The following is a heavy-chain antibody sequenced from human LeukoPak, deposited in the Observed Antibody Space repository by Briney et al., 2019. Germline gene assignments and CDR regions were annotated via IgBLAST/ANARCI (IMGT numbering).Heavy chain of an antibody. CDR2: ISAYNGNT. J-gene: IGHJ4*02. CDR3: AIMSQDIVVVPAAIHNY. D-gene: IGHD2-2*01. Sequence: ASVKVSCKASGYTFTSYGISWVRQAPGQGLEWMGWISAYNGNTNYAQKFQGRVTMTEDTSTDTAYMELSSLRSEDTAVYYCAIMSQDIVVVPAAIHNYWGQGTLVTVSS. CDR1: GYTFTSYG. V-gene: IGHV1-18*01.